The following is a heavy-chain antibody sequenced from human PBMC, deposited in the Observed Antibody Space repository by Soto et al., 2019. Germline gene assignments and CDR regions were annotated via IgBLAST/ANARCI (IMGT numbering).Heavy chain of an antibody. CDR3: VREGTGGGDTYNWFDP. D-gene: IGHD2-21*02. Sequence: QVQLVQSGAEVKKPGSSVKVSCKASGGTFSSYAISWVRQAPGQGLEWMGGIIPIFGTANYAQKFQGRVRITADEYTSTAYMELSSLRSEDTAVYYCVREGTGGGDTYNWFDPWGQGTMVTVSS. J-gene: IGHJ5*02. CDR2: IIPIFGTA. CDR1: GGTFSSYA. V-gene: IGHV1-69*01.